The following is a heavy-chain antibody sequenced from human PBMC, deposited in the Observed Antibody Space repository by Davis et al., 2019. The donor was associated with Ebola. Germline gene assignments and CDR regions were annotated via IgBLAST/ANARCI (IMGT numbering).Heavy chain of an antibody. D-gene: IGHD3-3*01. J-gene: IGHJ4*02. CDR1: GYSISSGYY. Sequence: MPSETLSPTCTVSGYSISSGYYWGWIRLPPGKGLEWVAFIYHSGSTYYNPSLRGRVAMSVDTSKNQISLKMSSLTAADTAVYYCARSLIGVLYFDRWGQGTLVTVSS. CDR3: ARSLIGVLYFDR. CDR2: IYHSGST. V-gene: IGHV4-38-2*02.